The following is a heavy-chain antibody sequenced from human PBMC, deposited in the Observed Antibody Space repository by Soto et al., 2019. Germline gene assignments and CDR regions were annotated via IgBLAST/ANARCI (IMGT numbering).Heavy chain of an antibody. J-gene: IGHJ6*02. CDR1: GYTFTSYG. V-gene: IGHV1-18*04. D-gene: IGHD2-2*01. Sequence: QVQLVQSGAEVKKPWASVKVSCKASGYTFTSYGISWVRQAPGQGLEWMGWISANNGNTNYAQKLQGRDTMTTDTSTSTAYMELRSLRSDDTAVYYCARDLGCSSTSCSLAVYYYYGKDVWGQGTTVTVSS. CDR3: ARDLGCSSTSCSLAVYYYYGKDV. CDR2: ISANNGNT.